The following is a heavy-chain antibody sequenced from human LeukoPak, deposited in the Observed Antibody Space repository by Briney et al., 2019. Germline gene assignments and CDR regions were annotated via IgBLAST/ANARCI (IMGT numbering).Heavy chain of an antibody. Sequence: SETLSLTCAVYGGSFSGYYWSWIRQPPGKGLEWIGEINHSGSTNYNPSLKSRVTISVDTSKNQFSLKLSSVTAADTAVYYCARGSLRYFDWFPSSFDYRGQGTLVTVSS. D-gene: IGHD3-9*01. CDR1: GGSFSGYY. J-gene: IGHJ4*02. V-gene: IGHV4-34*01. CDR2: INHSGST. CDR3: ARGSLRYFDWFPSSFDY.